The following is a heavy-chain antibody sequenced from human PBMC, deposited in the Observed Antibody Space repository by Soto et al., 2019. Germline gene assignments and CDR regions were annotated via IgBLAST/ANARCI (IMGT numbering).Heavy chain of an antibody. D-gene: IGHD6-13*01. CDR1: GGTFSSYA. CDR3: ARCSSSWYGTYYYYYYGMDV. J-gene: IGHJ6*02. CDR2: IIPIFGTA. Sequence: SVKVSCKASGGTFSSYAISWVRQAPGQGLEWMGGIIPIFGTANYAQKFQGRVTITADESTSTAYMELSSLRSEDTAVYYCARCSSSWYGTYYYYYYGMDVWGQGXTVTVYS. V-gene: IGHV1-69*13.